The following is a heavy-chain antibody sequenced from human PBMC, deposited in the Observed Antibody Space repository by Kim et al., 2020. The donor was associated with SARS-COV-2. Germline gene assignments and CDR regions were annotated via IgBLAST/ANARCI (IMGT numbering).Heavy chain of an antibody. D-gene: IGHD3-10*01. CDR3: ARGYYYGSGSYFDC. V-gene: IGHV5-51*01. J-gene: IGHJ4*02. Sequence: SPSFEGQVTISVDKSISTASLQWSSLRASDTAMYYCARGYYYGSGSYFDCWGQGTLVTVSS.